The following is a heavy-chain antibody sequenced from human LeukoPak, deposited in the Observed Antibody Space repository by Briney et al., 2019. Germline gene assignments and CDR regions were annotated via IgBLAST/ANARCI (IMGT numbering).Heavy chain of an antibody. D-gene: IGHD1-26*01. CDR1: GFNFSGSA. J-gene: IGHJ3*02. CDR3: SRPGSYSTDDAFDI. Sequence: GGSLRLSCAASGFNFSGSAVHCVRQASGKGLEWVGHMRSKGNNYATVYTASVKGRFTNSRDDSKSTAHLQMNSLKTEDTAVYYCSRPGSYSTDDAFDIWGQGTMVTVSS. V-gene: IGHV3-73*01. CDR2: MRSKGNNYAT.